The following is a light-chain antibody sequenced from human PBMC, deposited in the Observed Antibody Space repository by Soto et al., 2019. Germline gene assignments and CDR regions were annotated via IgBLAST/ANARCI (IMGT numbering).Light chain of an antibody. CDR3: QHYGSSPR. V-gene: IGKV3-20*01. CDR2: GAS. J-gene: IGKJ1*01. Sequence: EIVLTQSPGTLSLSPGERATLSFRSSQSVTTSYLAWYQRKPGQAPRLLIYGASSRATGTPNRFSGSGSGTDFTLTISRLEPEDCAVYYCQHYGSSPRFGQGTKVDIK. CDR1: QSVTTSY.